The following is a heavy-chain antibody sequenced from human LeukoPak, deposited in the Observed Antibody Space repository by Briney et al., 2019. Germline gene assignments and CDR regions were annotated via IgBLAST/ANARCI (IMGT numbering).Heavy chain of an antibody. Sequence: GGSLRLSCAASEFLFSTYSTNWVRQAPGKGLVWVSRINSDGSSTSYADSVKGRFTISRDNAKNTLYLQMNSLRAEDTAVYYCARRVVVPAAPYYFDYWGQGTLVTVSS. CDR1: EFLFSTYS. CDR2: INSDGSST. J-gene: IGHJ4*02. V-gene: IGHV3-74*01. D-gene: IGHD2-2*01. CDR3: ARRVVVPAAPYYFDY.